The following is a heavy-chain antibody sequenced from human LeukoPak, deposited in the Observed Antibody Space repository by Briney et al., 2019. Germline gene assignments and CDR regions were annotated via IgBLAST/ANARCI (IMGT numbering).Heavy chain of an antibody. J-gene: IGHJ3*02. CDR3: ARGGSYHAFDI. CDR1: GFTFFTYG. CDR2: MSSDGNTE. D-gene: IGHD1-26*01. Sequence: GGSLRLSCAASGFTFFTYGMHWVRQAPGKGLEWVAIMSSDGNTEYYADSVKGRFTISRDNAKNTVYLQMNSLRVEDTAVYYCARGGSYHAFDIWGQGTTVTVSS. V-gene: IGHV3-33*01.